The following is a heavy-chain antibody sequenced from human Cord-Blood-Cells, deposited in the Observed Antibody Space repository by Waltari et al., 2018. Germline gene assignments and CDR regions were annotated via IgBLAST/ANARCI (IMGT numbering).Heavy chain of an antibody. J-gene: IGHJ6*02. V-gene: IGHV4-34*01. Sequence: QVQLQQWGAGLLKPSETLSLTCAVYGGSFSGYYWSWIRQPPGKGLEWIGEINRSGSTNYNPSLKSRVTISVDTSKNQFSLKLSSVTAADTAVYYCARGRGEVGLLGVWGQGPTV. CDR2: INRSGST. CDR3: ARGRGEVGLLGV. CDR1: GGSFSGYY.